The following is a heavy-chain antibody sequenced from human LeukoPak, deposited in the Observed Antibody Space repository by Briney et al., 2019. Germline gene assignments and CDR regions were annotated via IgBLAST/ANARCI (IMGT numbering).Heavy chain of an antibody. J-gene: IGHJ5*02. CDR2: IYYSGST. V-gene: IGHV4-59*08. D-gene: IGHD5/OR15-5a*01. CDR3: AKYVSTGWFDP. CDR1: GGSISSYY. Sequence: SETLSLTCTVSGGSISSYYWSWIRRPPGKGLEWIGYIYYSGSTNYNPSLKSRVTISVDTSENQFSLKLSSVTAADTAVYYCAKYVSTGWFDPWGQGTLVTVSS.